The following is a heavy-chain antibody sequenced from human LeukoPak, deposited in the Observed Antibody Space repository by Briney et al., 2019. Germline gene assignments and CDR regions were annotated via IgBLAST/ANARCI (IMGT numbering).Heavy chain of an antibody. J-gene: IGHJ6*02. D-gene: IGHD5-18*01. CDR1: GYTFTGYY. V-gene: IGHV1-2*04. CDR3: ARDKRIQLGVEKGPYGMDV. Sequence: ASVKVSCRASGYTFTGYYMHWVRQAPGQGLEWMGWINPNSGGTNYAQKFQGWVTMTRDTSISTAYMELSRLRSDDTAVYYCARDKRIQLGVEKGPYGMDVWGQGTTVTVSS. CDR2: INPNSGGT.